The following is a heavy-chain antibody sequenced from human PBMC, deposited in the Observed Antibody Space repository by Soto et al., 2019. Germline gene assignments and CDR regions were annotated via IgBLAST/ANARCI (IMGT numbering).Heavy chain of an antibody. V-gene: IGHV3-30-3*01. J-gene: IGHJ6*02. CDR3: ARDPFSIFGVLLGDYYYGKDL. Sequence: VRQAPGKGLEWVADISYDGSYKYYADSVKGRFTISRDNSKNTLYLQMNSLRADDTAVYYCARDPFSIFGVLLGDYYYGKDLGG. CDR2: ISYDGSYK. D-gene: IGHD3-3*01.